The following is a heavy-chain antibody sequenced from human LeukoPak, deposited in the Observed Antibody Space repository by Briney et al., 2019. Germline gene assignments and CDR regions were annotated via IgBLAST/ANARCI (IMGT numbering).Heavy chain of an antibody. J-gene: IGHJ4*02. D-gene: IGHD2-2*01. Sequence: ASVKVSCKASGYTFTGYYVHWVRQAPGQGLEWMGWINPNSGGTNYAQKFQGRVTMTRDTSISTAYMELSRLRSDDTAVYYCASLVVPAAPYYFDYWGQGTLVTVSS. V-gene: IGHV1-2*02. CDR2: INPNSGGT. CDR1: GYTFTGYY. CDR3: ASLVVPAAPYYFDY.